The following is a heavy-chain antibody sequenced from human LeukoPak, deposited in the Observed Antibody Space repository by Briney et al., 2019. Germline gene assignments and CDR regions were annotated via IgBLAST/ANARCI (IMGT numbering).Heavy chain of an antibody. CDR1: GGSFGGYY. Sequence: PSETLSLTCAVYGGSFGGYYWSWIRQPPGKGLEWIGEINHSGSTNYNPSLKSRVTISVDTSKNQFSLKLGSVTAADTAVYYCARISGGVYYYYYYGMDVWGQGTTVTVSS. J-gene: IGHJ6*02. CDR3: ARISGGVYYYYYYGMDV. CDR2: INHSGST. D-gene: IGHD3-10*01. V-gene: IGHV4-34*01.